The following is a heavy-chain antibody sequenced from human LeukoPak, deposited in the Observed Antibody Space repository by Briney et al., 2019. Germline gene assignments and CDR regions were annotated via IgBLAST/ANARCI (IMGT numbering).Heavy chain of an antibody. V-gene: IGHV4-59*01. CDR2: IYYSGST. CDR1: GGSISSYY. Sequence: RPSETLSLTCTVSGGSISSYYWSWIRQPPGKGLGWIAYIYYSGSTNYNPSLKSRVTISIDTSKNQFSLKLNSVTAADTAVYYCARGLIRQSAFDIWGQGTMVTVSS. CDR3: ARGLIRQSAFDI. D-gene: IGHD2-8*01. J-gene: IGHJ3*02.